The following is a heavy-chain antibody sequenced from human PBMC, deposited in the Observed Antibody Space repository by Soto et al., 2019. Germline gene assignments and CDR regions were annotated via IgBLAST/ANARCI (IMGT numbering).Heavy chain of an antibody. Sequence: GGSLRLSCAASGFTFSSYAMSWVRQAPGKGLEWVSAISGSGGSTYYADSVKGRFTISRDNSKNTLYLQMNSLRAEDTAVYYCAKRNYDFWSGYFPADYYYMDVWGKGTTVTVSS. V-gene: IGHV3-23*01. CDR3: AKRNYDFWSGYFPADYYYMDV. CDR1: GFTFSSYA. J-gene: IGHJ6*03. CDR2: ISGSGGST. D-gene: IGHD3-3*01.